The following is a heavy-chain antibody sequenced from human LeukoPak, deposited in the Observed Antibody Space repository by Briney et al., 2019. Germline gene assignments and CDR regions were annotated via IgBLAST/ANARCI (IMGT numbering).Heavy chain of an antibody. V-gene: IGHV3-23*01. J-gene: IGHJ6*02. D-gene: IGHD4-17*01. Sequence: GGSLRLSCAVSGFTLSNYAMTWVRQAPGKGLEWVSVINPSGGDTFYADSVQGRSTISRNNSKNTLYLQMSSLRAEDTAVYYCAKRARLAGMDVWGQGTTVAVSS. CDR1: GFTLSNYA. CDR2: INPSGGDT. CDR3: AKRARLAGMDV.